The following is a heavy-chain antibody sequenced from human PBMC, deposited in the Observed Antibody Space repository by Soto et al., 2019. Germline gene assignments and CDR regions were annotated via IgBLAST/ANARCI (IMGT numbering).Heavy chain of an antibody. Sequence: SVKVSCKASGGTFDRHTINWVRQAPGQGLEWMGGIIPIFSTPKYAQKFQGRVMLTADKSTSTAYMELSSLRYEDTAVYYCARGGLQAQGVQYNHYAMDVWGQGPTVTVYS. J-gene: IGHJ6*02. CDR2: IIPIFSTP. V-gene: IGHV1-69*06. CDR3: ARGGLQAQGVQYNHYAMDV. D-gene: IGHD4-4*01. CDR1: GGTFDRHT.